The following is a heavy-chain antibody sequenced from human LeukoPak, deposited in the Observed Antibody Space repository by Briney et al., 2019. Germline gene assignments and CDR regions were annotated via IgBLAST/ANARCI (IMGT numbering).Heavy chain of an antibody. CDR3: ARAPKRVVTAVGYFDY. J-gene: IGHJ4*02. Sequence: SQTLSLTCAISGDSVSSNSAAWNWIRQSPSRGLEWLGRTYYRSKWFNDYAVSVKSRITINSDTSKNQFSLQLNSMTPEDTAVYYCARAPKRVVTAVGYFDYWGQGTQVTVSS. V-gene: IGHV6-1*01. CDR1: GDSVSSNSAA. D-gene: IGHD2-21*02. CDR2: TYYRSKWFN.